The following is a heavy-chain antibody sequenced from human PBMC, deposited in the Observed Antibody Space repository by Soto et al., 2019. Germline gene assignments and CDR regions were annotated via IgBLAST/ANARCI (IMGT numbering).Heavy chain of an antibody. V-gene: IGHV1-69*12. J-gene: IGHJ4*02. CDR3: ARDRHQQNDDYYFESAY. D-gene: IGHD2-21*01. CDR1: GGTFSTYA. Sequence: QVQLVQSGAEVKEPGSSVKVSCKASGGTFSTYAISWVRQAPGQGLEWMGGIIPRIDSANYAQKFQGRATITADESTSTAYMELSSLRSEDTAIYYCARDRHQQNDDYYFESAYWGQGTLVTVSS. CDR2: IIPRIDSA.